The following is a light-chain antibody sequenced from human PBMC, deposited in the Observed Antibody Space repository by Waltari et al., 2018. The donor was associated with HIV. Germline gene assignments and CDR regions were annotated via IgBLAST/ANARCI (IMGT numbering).Light chain of an antibody. CDR3: QQYSAFPFT. Sequence: DIEMTQSPSTLPLSLGDRVTITSRASQTISSSLAWYQQRPGTAPKLLIYKASSLEDGVPSRFSGSGSGTEFTLTISSLQPDDIAVYFCQQYSAFPFTFGQGTKLEI. CDR1: QTISSS. CDR2: KAS. J-gene: IGKJ2*01. V-gene: IGKV1-5*03.